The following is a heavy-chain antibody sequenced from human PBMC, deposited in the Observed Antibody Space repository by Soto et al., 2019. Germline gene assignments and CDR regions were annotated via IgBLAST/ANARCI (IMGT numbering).Heavy chain of an antibody. CDR2: IYAGGST. CDR1: ELTDHDNY. Sequence: GGSLRLAGVASELTDHDNYLSWVRQAPGKGLEWVSIIYAGGSTYYADSVKDRFTISRDSSKNTLFLQMNSVREEDTAVYFCVRVPPAHDYYGLDVWGQGTTVTVSS. J-gene: IGHJ6*02. V-gene: IGHV3-66*01. CDR3: VRVPPAHDYYGLDV.